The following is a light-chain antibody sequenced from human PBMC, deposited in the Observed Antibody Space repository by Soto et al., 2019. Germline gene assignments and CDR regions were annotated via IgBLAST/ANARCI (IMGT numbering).Light chain of an antibody. CDR2: KAS. CDR1: QTISSW. V-gene: IGKV1-5*03. J-gene: IGKJ1*01. Sequence: DIQMSQSRSTLSGSIGDRVTITCRASQTISSWLAWYQQKPGKAPKLLIYKASTLKSGVPSRFSGSGSGTEFTLTISSLQPDDFATYYCQQYSSYSTFGQGTKVDI. CDR3: QQYSSYST.